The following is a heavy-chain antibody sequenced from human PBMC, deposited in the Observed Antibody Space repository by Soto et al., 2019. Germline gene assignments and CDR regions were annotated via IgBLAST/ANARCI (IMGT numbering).Heavy chain of an antibody. J-gene: IGHJ4*02. CDR2: ISAYNGNT. CDR3: ARTDEWEPLV. CDR1: GYTFTSYG. V-gene: IGHV1-18*01. D-gene: IGHD1-26*01. Sequence: GGSLRLSCKASGYTFTSYGISWVRQAPGQGLEWMGWISAYNGNTNYAQKLQGRVTMTTDTSTSTAYMELRSLRSDDTAVYYCARTDEWEPLVWGQGTLVTVSS.